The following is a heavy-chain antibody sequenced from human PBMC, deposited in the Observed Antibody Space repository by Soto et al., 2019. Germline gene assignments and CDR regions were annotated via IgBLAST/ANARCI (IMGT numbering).Heavy chain of an antibody. CDR2: INAGDGVT. J-gene: IGHJ4*02. Sequence: QVQLVQSGAEVKKPGASVKVSCKASGYTFTSYAIHWVRQAPGQRLEWMGWINAGDGVTKCSQKFQGRVTITWDTSASTAYMELSSLRSEDTAVFYCARGDAGTDFDYWGQGTLVTVSS. CDR1: GYTFTSYA. CDR3: ARGDAGTDFDY. V-gene: IGHV1-3*01. D-gene: IGHD3-10*01.